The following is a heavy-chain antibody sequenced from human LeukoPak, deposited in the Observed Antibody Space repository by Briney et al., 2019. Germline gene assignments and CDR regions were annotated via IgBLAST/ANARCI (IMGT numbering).Heavy chain of an antibody. V-gene: IGHV3-7*03. Sequence: GGSLRLSCAASGFTFATYWMHWVRQAPGKGLEWVANIKEDGSVKNYVGSVMGRFTISRDNAKNSLYLQMNSLRAEDTAVYYCMKGSPFGDHWGQGILVTVSS. CDR3: MKGSPFGDH. CDR1: GFTFATYW. CDR2: IKEDGSVK. D-gene: IGHD3-16*01. J-gene: IGHJ4*02.